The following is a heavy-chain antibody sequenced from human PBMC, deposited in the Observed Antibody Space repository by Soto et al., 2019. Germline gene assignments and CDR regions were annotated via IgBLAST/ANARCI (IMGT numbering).Heavy chain of an antibody. V-gene: IGHV1-46*01. Sequence: QVQLVQSGAEVKKPGASVKVSCKTSGYTFSNYYINWVRQAPGQGLEWMGRINPSGGGTSYAQKFQGRATMTRVTSTSTVYMDLSSLRSEDTAVYYCARSQEVVVVPAAPIDYWGQGTLVTVSS. J-gene: IGHJ4*02. CDR1: GYTFSNYY. CDR2: INPSGGGT. D-gene: IGHD2-2*01. CDR3: ARSQEVVVVPAAPIDY.